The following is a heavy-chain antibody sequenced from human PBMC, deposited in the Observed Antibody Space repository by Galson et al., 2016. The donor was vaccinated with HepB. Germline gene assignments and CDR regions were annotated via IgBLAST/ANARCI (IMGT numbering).Heavy chain of an antibody. CDR2: IGSSSGTI. CDR1: GFTFDDYA. Sequence: SLRLSCAASGFTFDDYAMHWVRHSPGKGLEWVSGIGSSSGTIAYADSVKGRFTISRDNAKNSLYLQMNSLRPEDTAFYYCAKDAEGLEPGGWFDPWGQGTLVIVSS. V-gene: IGHV3-9*01. J-gene: IGHJ5*02. CDR3: AKDAEGLEPGGWFDP. D-gene: IGHD6-19*01.